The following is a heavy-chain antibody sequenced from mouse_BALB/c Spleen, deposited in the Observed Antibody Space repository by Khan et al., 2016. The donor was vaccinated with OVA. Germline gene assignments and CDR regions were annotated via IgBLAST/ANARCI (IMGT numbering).Heavy chain of an antibody. Sequence: QVQLKESGPGLVAPSQSLSITYTVSGFSLTSYGVHWVRQPPGKGLEWLVVIWSDGSTNYNSVLKSRLSISKDNSKSQVFLKMNSLQTDDTAIYYCARWFDGYSSLYAMDYWGQGTSVTVSS. CDR3: ARWFDGYSSLYAMDY. D-gene: IGHD2-3*01. V-gene: IGHV2-6*02. CDR1: GFSLTSYG. J-gene: IGHJ4*01. CDR2: IWSDGST.